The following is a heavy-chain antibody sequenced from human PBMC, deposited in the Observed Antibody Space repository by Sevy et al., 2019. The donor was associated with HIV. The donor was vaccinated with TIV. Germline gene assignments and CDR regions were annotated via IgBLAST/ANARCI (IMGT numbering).Heavy chain of an antibody. V-gene: IGHV4-59*01. Sequence: SETLSLTCTVSGGSISSYYWSWIRQPPGKGLEWIGYIYYSGSTNYNPSLKSRVTISVDTSKNQFSLKLSSVTAADTAVYYCAREGSSSSSSIDYWGQGTLVTVSS. CDR1: GGSISSYY. D-gene: IGHD6-6*01. J-gene: IGHJ4*02. CDR2: IYYSGST. CDR3: AREGSSSSSSIDY.